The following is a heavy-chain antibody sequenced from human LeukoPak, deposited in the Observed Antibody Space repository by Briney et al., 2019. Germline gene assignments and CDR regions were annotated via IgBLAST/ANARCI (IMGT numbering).Heavy chain of an antibody. CDR1: GFTFSSYG. Sequence: GGSLRLSCAASGFTFSSYGMHWVRRAPGKGLEWVAVIWYDGSNKYYADSVKGRFTISRDNSKDTLYLQMNSLRAEDTAVYYCARGGLWAGPFDYWGQGTLVTVSS. J-gene: IGHJ4*02. D-gene: IGHD3-16*01. CDR3: ARGGLWAGPFDY. V-gene: IGHV3-33*01. CDR2: IWYDGSNK.